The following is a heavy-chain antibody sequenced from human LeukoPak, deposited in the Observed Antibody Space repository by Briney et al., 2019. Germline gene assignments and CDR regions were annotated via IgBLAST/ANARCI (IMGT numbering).Heavy chain of an antibody. CDR3: ARGCEPAARPLGYYYMDV. CDR1: GGTFSSYA. V-gene: IGHV1-69*13. J-gene: IGHJ6*03. CDR2: IIPTFGTA. Sequence: SVKVSCKASGGTFSSYAISWVRQAPGQGLEWMGGIIPTFGTANYAQKFQGRVTITADESTSTAYMGLSSLRSEDTAVYYCARGCEPAARPLGYYYMDVWGKGTTVTVSS. D-gene: IGHD6-6*01.